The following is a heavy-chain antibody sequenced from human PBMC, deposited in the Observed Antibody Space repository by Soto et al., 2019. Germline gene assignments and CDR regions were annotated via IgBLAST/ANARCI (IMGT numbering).Heavy chain of an antibody. D-gene: IGHD3-22*01. Sequence: ASVKVSCKPSGYTFTSYGISRVRQAPGQGLEWMGWISAYNGNTNDEQKLQGRVTMTTATSTSTAYMELRSLRSDDTAVYYCARDAYRDDSIVGYWGQGTLVTVSS. V-gene: IGHV1-18*04. CDR1: GYTFTSYG. CDR2: ISAYNGNT. J-gene: IGHJ4*02. CDR3: ARDAYRDDSIVGY.